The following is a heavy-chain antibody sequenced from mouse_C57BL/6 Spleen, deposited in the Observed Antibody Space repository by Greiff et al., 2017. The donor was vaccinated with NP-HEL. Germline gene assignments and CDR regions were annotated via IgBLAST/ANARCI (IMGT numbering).Heavy chain of an antibody. J-gene: IGHJ2*01. Sequence: EVQLQQSGAELVRPGASVKLSCTASGFNIKDDYMHWVKQRPEQGLEWIGWIDPENGDTEYASKFQGKATITADTSSTTAYLQLSSLTSEDTAVYYCTTYTVYYSNYGYFDYWGQGTTLTVSS. CDR1: GFNIKDDY. V-gene: IGHV14-4*01. CDR3: TTYTVYYSNYGYFDY. D-gene: IGHD2-5*01. CDR2: IDPENGDT.